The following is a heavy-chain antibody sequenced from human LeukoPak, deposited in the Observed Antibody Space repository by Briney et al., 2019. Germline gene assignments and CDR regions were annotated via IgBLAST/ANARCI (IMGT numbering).Heavy chain of an antibody. CDR3: TNEHDNGDYYYLFGS. J-gene: IGHJ4*02. V-gene: IGHV3-23*01. Sequence: PGGFLRLSCAASGFSFNNYTMSWGRQAPGKGQEWASGISETGRKRHCPYSGKRRSTTSRTNSNNVLLTQMTGLRADDTVFYFGTNEHDNGDYYYLFGSWGRGTLATVSS. CDR1: GFSFNNYT. CDR2: ISETGRKR. D-gene: IGHD2-21*02.